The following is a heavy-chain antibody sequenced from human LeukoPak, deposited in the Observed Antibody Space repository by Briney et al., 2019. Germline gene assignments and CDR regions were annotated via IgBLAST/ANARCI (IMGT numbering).Heavy chain of an antibody. CDR1: GGSFSGYY. CDR2: IYHSGST. CDR3: ARRKGIFDY. V-gene: IGHV4-34*01. J-gene: IGHJ4*02. Sequence: SETLSLTCAVYGGSFSGYYWSWIRQPPGKGLEWIGSIYHSGSTYYNPSLKSRVTISVDTSKNQFSLKLSSVTAADTAVYYCARRKGIFDYWGQGTLVTVSS.